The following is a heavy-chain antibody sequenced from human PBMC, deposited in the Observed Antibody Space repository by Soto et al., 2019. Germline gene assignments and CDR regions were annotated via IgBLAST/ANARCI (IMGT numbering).Heavy chain of an antibody. CDR3: KLVRGVTHPYYYYGMDV. V-gene: IGHV1-69*02. CDR1: GGTFSSYT. J-gene: IGHJ6*02. D-gene: IGHD3-10*01. Sequence: QVQLVQSGAEVKKPGSSVKVSCKASGGTFSSYTISWVRQAPGQGLEWMGRIIPILGIANYAQKFQARVTITVDKCTSTAYMGLSSLRTEDTAVYYYKLVRGVTHPYYYYGMDVWSQGTTVTVSS. CDR2: IIPILGIA.